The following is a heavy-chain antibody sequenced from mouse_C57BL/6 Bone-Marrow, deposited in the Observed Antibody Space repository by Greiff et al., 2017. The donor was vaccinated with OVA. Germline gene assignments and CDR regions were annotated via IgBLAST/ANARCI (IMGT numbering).Heavy chain of an antibody. D-gene: IGHD1-1*01. CDR3: ARRGASYYGSSYDY. CDR2: INPSNGGT. Sequence: VQLQQPGTELVKPGASVKLSCKASGYTFTSYWMHWVKQRTGQGLEWIGNINPSNGGTNYNEKFKGKATLTVDKSSSTAYMQLSSLTSEDSAVYYCARRGASYYGSSYDYWGQGTTLTVSS. V-gene: IGHV1-53*01. CDR1: GYTFTSYW. J-gene: IGHJ2*01.